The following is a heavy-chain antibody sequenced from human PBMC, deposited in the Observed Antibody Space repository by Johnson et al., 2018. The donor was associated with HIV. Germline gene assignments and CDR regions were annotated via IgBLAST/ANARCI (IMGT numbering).Heavy chain of an antibody. Sequence: QVHLVESGGGLIQPEGSLRLSCAASGFTFSSYAMHWVRQAPGKGLEWVAVISYDGSNKYYADSVKGRFTISRDNSKNSLYLQMNSLRAEDTALYYCVRGIVVVVAAGRADAFDIWGQGTMVTVSS. CDR2: ISYDGSNK. V-gene: IGHV3-30*04. CDR3: VRGIVVVVAAGRADAFDI. D-gene: IGHD2-15*01. J-gene: IGHJ3*02. CDR1: GFTFSSYA.